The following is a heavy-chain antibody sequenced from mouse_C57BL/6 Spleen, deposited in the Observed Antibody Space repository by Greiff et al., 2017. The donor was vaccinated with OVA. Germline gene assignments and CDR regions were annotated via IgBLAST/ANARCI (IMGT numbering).Heavy chain of an antibody. CDR2: ISSGGDYI. J-gene: IGHJ4*01. CDR3: TRDPPLYYYAMDY. V-gene: IGHV5-9-1*02. Sequence: DVKLVESGAGLVKPGGSLKLSCAASGFTFSSYAMSWVRQTPEKRLEWVAYISSGGDYIYYADTVKGRFTISRDNARNTLYLQMSSLKSEDTAMYYCTRDPPLYYYAMDYWGQGTSVTVSS. CDR1: GFTFSSYA.